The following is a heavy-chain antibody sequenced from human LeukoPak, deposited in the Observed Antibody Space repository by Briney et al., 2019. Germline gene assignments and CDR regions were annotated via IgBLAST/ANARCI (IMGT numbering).Heavy chain of an antibody. J-gene: IGHJ5*02. CDR1: GGTFSSYA. CDR3: AWGGGDCSSSSCYAGNWFDP. V-gene: IGHV1-69*06. D-gene: IGHD2-2*01. CDR2: IIPIFGTA. Sequence: SVKVSCKASGGTFSSYAISWVRQAPGQGLEWMGGIIPIFGTANYAQKFQGRVTITAGNATGTTYMELSRVRSEQTAVCYCAWGGGDCSSSSCYAGNWFDPWGQGPLVTVSS.